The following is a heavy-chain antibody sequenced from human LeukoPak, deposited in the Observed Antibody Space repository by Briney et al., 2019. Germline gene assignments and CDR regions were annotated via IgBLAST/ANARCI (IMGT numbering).Heavy chain of an antibody. D-gene: IGHD3-3*01. CDR3: ARAYYDFWSGYSGYYGMDV. Sequence: SETLSLTCTVSGGSISSYYWSWIRQPPGKGLEWIGYIYYSGSTNYNPSLKSRVTISVDTSNNQFSLKLSSVTAADTAVYYCARAYYDFWSGYSGYYGMDVWGQGTTVTVSS. V-gene: IGHV4-59*01. CDR1: GGSISSYY. CDR2: IYYSGST. J-gene: IGHJ6*02.